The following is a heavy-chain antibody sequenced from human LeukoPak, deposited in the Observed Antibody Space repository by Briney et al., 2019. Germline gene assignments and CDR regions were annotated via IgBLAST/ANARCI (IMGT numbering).Heavy chain of an antibody. CDR3: AKSRGYSGHDSYFEN. D-gene: IGHD5-12*01. CDR2: ISGAGIST. CDR1: GFTFGDYA. J-gene: IGHJ4*02. V-gene: IGHV3-43*02. Sequence: GGSLRLSCAASGFTFGDYAMHWVRQAPGKGLEWVSLISGAGISTYYADSVKGRFTLSRDNSKNSLFLQMTSLRTEDTALYFCAKSRGYSGHDSYFENWGQGTLVTVSS.